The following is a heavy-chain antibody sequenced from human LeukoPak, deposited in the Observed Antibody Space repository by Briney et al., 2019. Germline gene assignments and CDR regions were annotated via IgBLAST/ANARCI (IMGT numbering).Heavy chain of an antibody. D-gene: IGHD2-15*01. V-gene: IGHV4-59*01. Sequence: KPSETLSLTCTVSGVSISSYYWSWIRQPPGEGLEWIGYIYYSGSTNYNPSLKTRVTISVDTTKNQFSLKLSSVTAADTAVYYCATGGGRWFDPGGQGTLVTVSS. J-gene: IGHJ5*02. CDR2: IYYSGST. CDR3: ATGGGRWFDP. CDR1: GVSISSYY.